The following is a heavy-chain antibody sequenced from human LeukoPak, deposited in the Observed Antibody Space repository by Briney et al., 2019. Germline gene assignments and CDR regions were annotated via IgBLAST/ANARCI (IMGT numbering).Heavy chain of an antibody. CDR3: ARDSITIFGVVTRFDY. V-gene: IGHV4-38-2*02. D-gene: IGHD3-3*01. CDR1: GYSISSGYY. Sequence: SETLSLTCAVSGYSISSGYYWGWIRQPPGKGLEWIGSIYHSGSTNYNPSLKSRVTISVDTSKNQFSLKLSSVTAADTAVYYCARDSITIFGVVTRFDYWGQGTLVTVSS. J-gene: IGHJ4*02. CDR2: IYHSGST.